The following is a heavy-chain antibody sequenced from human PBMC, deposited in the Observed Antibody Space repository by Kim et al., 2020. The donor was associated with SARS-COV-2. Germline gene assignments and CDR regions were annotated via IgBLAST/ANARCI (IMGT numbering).Heavy chain of an antibody. Sequence: SETLSLTCTVSGGSISSYYWSWIRQPPGKGLEWIGYIYYSGSTNYNPSLKSRVTISVDTSKNQFSLKLSSVTAADTAVYYCARVKVSSSWYGTHYGMDVWGQGTTVTVSS. CDR1: GGSISSYY. J-gene: IGHJ6*02. D-gene: IGHD6-13*01. CDR3: ARVKVSSSWYGTHYGMDV. V-gene: IGHV4-59*13. CDR2: IYYSGST.